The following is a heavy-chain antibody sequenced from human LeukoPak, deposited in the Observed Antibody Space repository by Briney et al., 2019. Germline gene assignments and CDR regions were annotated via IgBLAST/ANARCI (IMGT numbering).Heavy chain of an antibody. CDR3: ARPVAGRFFDY. CDR2: IKYDGSEK. CDR1: GFTFSSAW. V-gene: IGHV3-7*01. Sequence: GSLRLSCVASGFTFSSAWMSWVRQAPGKGLEWVASIKYDGSEKYYVDSVKGRFTISRDNVKNSLYLQMSSLRAEDTAVYYCARPVAGRFFDYWGQGTLVTVSS. J-gene: IGHJ4*02. D-gene: IGHD6-19*01.